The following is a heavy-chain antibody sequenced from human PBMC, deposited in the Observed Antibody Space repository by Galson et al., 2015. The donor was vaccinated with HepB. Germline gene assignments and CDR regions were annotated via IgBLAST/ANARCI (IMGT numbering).Heavy chain of an antibody. D-gene: IGHD6-13*01. V-gene: IGHV3-30*04. CDR2: ISYDGSNK. Sequence: SLRLSCAASGFTFSSYAMHWVRQAPGKGLEWVAVISYDGSNKYYADSVKGRFTISRDNSKNTLYLQMNSLRAEDTAVYYCARDSAAAGDAFDIWGQGTMVTVSS. J-gene: IGHJ3*02. CDR3: ARDSAAAGDAFDI. CDR1: GFTFSSYA.